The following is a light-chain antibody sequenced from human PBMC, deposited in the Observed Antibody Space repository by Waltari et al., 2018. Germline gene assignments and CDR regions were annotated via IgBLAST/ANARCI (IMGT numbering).Light chain of an antibody. V-gene: IGLV2-23*02. CDR3: CSYGGVNTLGVL. Sequence: QSALTQPASVSGSPGQSITITCPGRSADVGGYNLVFWYQHHPGQAPRLLIYEVNERPSGIPSRFSGSKSGNTASLTISGLQIEDEADYYCCSYGGVNTLGVLFGGGSKLTV. CDR2: EVN. CDR1: SADVGGYNL. J-gene: IGLJ2*01.